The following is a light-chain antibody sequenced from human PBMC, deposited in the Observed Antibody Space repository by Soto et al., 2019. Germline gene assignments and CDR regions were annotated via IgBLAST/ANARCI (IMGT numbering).Light chain of an antibody. Sequence: QSALTQPASVSVSPGQSIVISCTGSISDIGAYDYVSWYQQHPGKAPKLIIYEVSHRPSGISDRLSASKSGNTASLTITGLQAEDEADYYCSSYTTSNTPYVFGAGTKVTVL. V-gene: IGLV2-14*03. J-gene: IGLJ1*01. CDR1: ISDIGAYDY. CDR2: EVS. CDR3: SSYTTSNTPYV.